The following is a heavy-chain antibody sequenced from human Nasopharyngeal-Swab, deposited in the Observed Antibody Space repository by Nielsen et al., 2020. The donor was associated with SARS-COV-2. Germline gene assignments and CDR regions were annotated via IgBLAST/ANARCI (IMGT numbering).Heavy chain of an antibody. V-gene: IGHV3-64*04. CDR1: GFTFSSYA. D-gene: IGHD6-25*01. CDR3: ATYPRHDAFDI. Sequence: GESLKISCSASGFTFSSYAMHWVRQAPGKGLEYVSAISSNGGSTYYADSVKGRFTISRDNSKNTLYLQMNSLRAEDTAVYYCATYPRHDAFDIWGQGTMVTVSS. CDR2: ISSNGGST. J-gene: IGHJ3*02.